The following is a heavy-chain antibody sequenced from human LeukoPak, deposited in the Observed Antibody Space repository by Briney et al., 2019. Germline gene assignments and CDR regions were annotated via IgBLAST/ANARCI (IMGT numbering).Heavy chain of an antibody. CDR2: IYYSGST. V-gene: IGHV4-59*11. D-gene: IGHD3-22*01. Sequence: PSETLSLTCTVSGGSISSRYWSWIRQPPGKGLEWIGYIYYSGSTNYNPSLKSRVTISVDTSKNQFSLKLSSVTAADTAVYYCARTAYYDSSGYSGTHFDYWGQGTLVTVSS. CDR3: ARTAYYDSSGYSGTHFDY. J-gene: IGHJ4*02. CDR1: GGSISSRY.